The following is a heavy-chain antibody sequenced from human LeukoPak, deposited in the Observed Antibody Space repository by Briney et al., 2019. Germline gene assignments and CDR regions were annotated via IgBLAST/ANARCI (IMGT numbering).Heavy chain of an antibody. J-gene: IGHJ4*02. D-gene: IGHD2-15*01. CDR3: ARVMVVVAATSDY. V-gene: IGHV3-48*03. Sequence: GGSLRLSCAASGFTFSSYEMNWVRQAPGKGLEWVSYISSSGSTIYYADSVKGRFTTSRDNAKNSLYLQMNSLRAEDTAVYYCARVMVVVAATSDYWGQGTLVTVSS. CDR1: GFTFSSYE. CDR2: ISSSGSTI.